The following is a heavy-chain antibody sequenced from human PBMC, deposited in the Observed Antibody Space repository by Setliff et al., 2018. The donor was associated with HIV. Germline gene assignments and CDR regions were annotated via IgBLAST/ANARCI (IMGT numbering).Heavy chain of an antibody. V-gene: IGHV4-38-2*01. CDR1: GYSISSGYY. CDR2: INHSGST. J-gene: IGHJ4*02. D-gene: IGHD6-13*01. Sequence: SETLSLTCAVSGYSISSGYYWGWIRQPPGKGPEWIGEINHSGSTFYSPSLKSRVTISVDTSKNQFSLKLSSVTAADTAIYYCARGSPGSSWYGEYAYWGQGTLVTVSS. CDR3: ARGSPGSSWYGEYAY.